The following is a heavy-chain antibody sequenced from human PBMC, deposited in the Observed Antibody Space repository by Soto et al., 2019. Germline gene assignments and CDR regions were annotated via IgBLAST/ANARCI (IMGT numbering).Heavy chain of an antibody. V-gene: IGHV3-30*03. CDR2: ISYDGSNK. D-gene: IGHD4-17*01. J-gene: IGHJ4*02. Sequence: GGSQRLSCAASGFTFRSYGMHWVRKDPGKGLEWVAVISYDGSNKYYADSVKGRFTISRDNSKNTLYLQMNSLRAEDTAVYYCASSTKVDYGDYVSFDYWGQGTLVTVSS. CDR3: ASSTKVDYGDYVSFDY. CDR1: GFTFRSYG.